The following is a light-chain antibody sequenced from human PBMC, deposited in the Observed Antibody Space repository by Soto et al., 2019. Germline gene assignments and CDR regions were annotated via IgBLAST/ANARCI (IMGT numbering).Light chain of an antibody. Sequence: ALTQPAPLSWSPGPSITISCTGTSSYLGNYNLCSWFHQHPGKAPKLFLYEGNRRPSGVSDRLSGSKSANPAYLTISGLQAEDEADYYCFSYAGAGTFVFGTGTKATVL. J-gene: IGLJ1*01. V-gene: IGLV2-23*03. CDR3: FSYAGAGTFV. CDR1: SSYLGNYNL. CDR2: EGN.